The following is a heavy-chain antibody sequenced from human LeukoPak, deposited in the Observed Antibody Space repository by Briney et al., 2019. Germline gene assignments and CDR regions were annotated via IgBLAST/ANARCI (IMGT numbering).Heavy chain of an antibody. D-gene: IGHD6-19*01. V-gene: IGHV1-3*01. CDR1: GYTFTSYA. CDR2: INAGNGNT. CDR3: ARAIYSSGALRFDY. Sequence: ASVKVSCKASGYTFTSYATHWVRQAPGQRLEWMGWINAGNGNTKYSQKFQGRVTITRDTSASTAYMELSSLRSEDTAVYYCARAIYSSGALRFDYWGQGTLVTVSS. J-gene: IGHJ4*02.